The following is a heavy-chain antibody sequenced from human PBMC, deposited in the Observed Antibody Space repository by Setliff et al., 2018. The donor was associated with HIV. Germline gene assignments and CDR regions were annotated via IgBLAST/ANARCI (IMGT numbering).Heavy chain of an antibody. D-gene: IGHD6-19*01. J-gene: IGHJ4*02. V-gene: IGHV3-9*01. CDR3: AKDGTGYSSGWPDY. CDR1: GFTFDDYA. CDR2: ISWNSGSI. Sequence: PGGSLRLSCAASGFTFDDYAMHWVRQAPGKGLEWVSGISWNSGSIGYADSVKGRFTISRDNAKNSLYLQMNSLRAEDTALYYCAKDGTGYSSGWPDYWGQGTLVTVSS.